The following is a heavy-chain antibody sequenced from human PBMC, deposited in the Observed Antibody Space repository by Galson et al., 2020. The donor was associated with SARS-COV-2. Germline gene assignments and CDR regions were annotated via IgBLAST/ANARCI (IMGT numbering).Heavy chain of an antibody. Sequence: SQASETLSLTCAVYGGSFSGYYWSWIRQPPGKGLEWIGEINHSGSTNYNPSLKSRVTISVDTSKNQFSLKLSSVTAADTAVYYCATGGYFYYYGMAVWGQGTTVTVSS. D-gene: IGHD2-15*01. J-gene: IGHJ6*02. CDR2: INHSGST. V-gene: IGHV4-34*01. CDR3: ATGGYFYYYGMAV. CDR1: GGSFSGYY.